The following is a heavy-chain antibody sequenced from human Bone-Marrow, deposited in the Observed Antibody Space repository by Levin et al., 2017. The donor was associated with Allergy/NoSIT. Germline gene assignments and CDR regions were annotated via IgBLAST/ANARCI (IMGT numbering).Heavy chain of an antibody. CDR2: INQDATEE. D-gene: IGHD3-10*01. CDR1: GFTFRSYW. V-gene: IGHV3-7*01. Sequence: GGSLRLSCVVSGFTFRSYWMNWVRQAPGKGLEWVANINQDATEENYVDSVKGRFTISRDNTKDSLYLHITSLRVDDTAVYYCMRDFSALLWFGESSSFDYWGQGTLVTVSS. J-gene: IGHJ4*02. CDR3: MRDFSALLWFGESSSFDY.